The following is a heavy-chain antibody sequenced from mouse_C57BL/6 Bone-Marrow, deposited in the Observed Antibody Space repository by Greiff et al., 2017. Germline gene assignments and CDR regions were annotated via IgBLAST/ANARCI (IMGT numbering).Heavy chain of an antibody. CDR3: AAYDYDEDYYAMDY. V-gene: IGHV1-42*01. CDR1: GYSFTGYY. D-gene: IGHD2-4*01. J-gene: IGHJ4*01. CDR2: INPSTGGT. Sequence: EVQLQQSGPELVKPGASVKISCKASGYSFTGYYMNWVKQSPEKSLEWIGEINPSTGGTTYNQKFKAKATLTVDKSSSTAYMQLKSLTSEDSAVYYWAAYDYDEDYYAMDYWGQGTSVTVSS.